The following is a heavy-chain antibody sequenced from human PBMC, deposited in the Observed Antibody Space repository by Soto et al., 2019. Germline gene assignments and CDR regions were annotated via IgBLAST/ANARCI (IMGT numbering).Heavy chain of an antibody. CDR1: CGSFSGYY. D-gene: IGHD2-2*01. CDR3: ARKGYCSSTSCLPLGMDV. V-gene: IGHV4-34*01. J-gene: IGHJ6*02. Sequence: SEILSLTCAVYCGSFSGYYWSWIRQPPGKGLEWIGEINHSGSTNYNPSLKSRVTISVDTSKNPFSLKLSSVTAADTAVYYCARKGYCSSTSCLPLGMDVWGQGTTVTVSS. CDR2: INHSGST.